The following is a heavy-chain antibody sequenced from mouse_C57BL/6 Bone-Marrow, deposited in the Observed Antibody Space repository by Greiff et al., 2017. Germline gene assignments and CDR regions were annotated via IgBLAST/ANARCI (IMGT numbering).Heavy chain of an antibody. CDR3: AKWEYPYAMDY. Sequence: VKLVESGPGLVAPSQSLSITCTVSGFSLTSYGVSWVRQPPGKGLEWLGVIWGDGSTNDHSAPISRLSICNDNSKSQVFLKLISRQTDDTATYYWAKWEYPYAMDYWGQGTSVTVSS. D-gene: IGHD5-1*01. V-gene: IGHV2-3*01. J-gene: IGHJ4*01. CDR1: GFSLTSYG. CDR2: IWGDGST.